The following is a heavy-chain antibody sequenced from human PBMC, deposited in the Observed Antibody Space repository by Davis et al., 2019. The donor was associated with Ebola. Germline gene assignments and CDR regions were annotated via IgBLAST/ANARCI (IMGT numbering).Heavy chain of an antibody. J-gene: IGHJ6*02. Sequence: AASVKVSCKASGYTFTGYYMHWVRQAPGQGLEWMGGIIPIFGTANYAQKFQGRVTITADESTSTAYMELSSLRSEDTAVYYCATDPSGYGMDVWGQGTTVTVSS. CDR1: GYTFTGYY. CDR2: IIPIFGTA. V-gene: IGHV1-69*13. D-gene: IGHD3-10*01. CDR3: ATDPSGYGMDV.